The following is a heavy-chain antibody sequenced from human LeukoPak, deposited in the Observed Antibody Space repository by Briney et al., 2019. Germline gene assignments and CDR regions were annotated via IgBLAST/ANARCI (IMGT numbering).Heavy chain of an antibody. D-gene: IGHD2/OR15-2a*01. CDR2: IHQSGNT. J-gene: IGHJ4*02. CDR3: ARVPHTCPTTICSLHYLDY. Sequence: SETLSLTCTVSGYSIGSGYYWGWIRQPPGKGLEWIGGIHQSGNTYYNPSLYSRVTISADTSNNQFSLRLDSVTAADTAVYYCARVPHTCPTTICSLHYLDYWGQGTLVTISS. V-gene: IGHV4-38-2*02. CDR1: GYSIGSGYY.